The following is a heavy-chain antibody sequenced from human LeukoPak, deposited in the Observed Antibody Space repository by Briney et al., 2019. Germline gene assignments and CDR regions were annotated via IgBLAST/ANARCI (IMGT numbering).Heavy chain of an antibody. CDR1: GGSFSGYC. V-gene: IGHV4-34*01. D-gene: IGHD2-2*01. Sequence: SETLSLTCAVYGGSFSGYCWSWIRQPPGKGLEWIGEINHSGSTNYNPSLKSRVTISVDTSKNQFSLKLSSVTAADTAVYYCARGGVVVVPAAKRYFQHWGQGTLVTVSS. J-gene: IGHJ1*01. CDR2: INHSGST. CDR3: ARGGVVVVPAAKRYFQH.